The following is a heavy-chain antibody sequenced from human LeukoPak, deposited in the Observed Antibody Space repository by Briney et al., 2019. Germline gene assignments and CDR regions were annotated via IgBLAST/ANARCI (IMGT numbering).Heavy chain of an antibody. CDR3: ARGFSGITMIVVDPRRAFDI. CDR1: GYTFTGYY. J-gene: IGHJ3*02. D-gene: IGHD3-22*01. Sequence: ASVKVSCKASGYTFTGYYMHWVRQAPGQGLEWMGWINPNSGGTNYAQKFQGRVTMTRDTSISTAYMELSRLRSDDTAVYYCARGFSGITMIVVDPRRAFDIWGQGTMVTVSS. CDR2: INPNSGGT. V-gene: IGHV1-2*02.